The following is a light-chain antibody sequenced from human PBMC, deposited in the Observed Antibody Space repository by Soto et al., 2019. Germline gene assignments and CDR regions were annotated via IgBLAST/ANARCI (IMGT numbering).Light chain of an antibody. CDR1: QSISSY. CDR3: QQSYSTPYT. CDR2: AAS. Sequence: DIQMTQSPSSLSASVGDRVTITCRAIQSISSYLNWYQQKPGKAPKLLIYAASSLQSGVPSRFSGSGSGTDFTLTISSLQPEDVAIYYCQQSYSTPYTFGQGTKLEIK. J-gene: IGKJ2*01. V-gene: IGKV1-39*01.